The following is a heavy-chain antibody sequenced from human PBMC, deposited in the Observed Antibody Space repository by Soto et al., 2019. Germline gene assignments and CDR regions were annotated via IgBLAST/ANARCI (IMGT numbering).Heavy chain of an antibody. D-gene: IGHD3-16*02. CDR3: AREVIPGREEEFDY. J-gene: IGHJ4*02. CDR1: GFTSINYV. CDR2: VSDDGSTK. V-gene: IGHV3-30*11. Sequence: QVQLVESGGAGARPGTSLRLSGGTSGFTSINYVLHGVPKAQGRGQEWVALVSDDGSTKNYADSVKGRFVVSRDNSQRTMFLEMNSLRGEDTALYYCAREVIPGREEEFDYWGQGTLVTVSS.